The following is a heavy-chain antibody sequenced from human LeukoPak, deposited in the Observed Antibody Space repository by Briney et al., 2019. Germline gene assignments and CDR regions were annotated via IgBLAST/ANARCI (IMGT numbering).Heavy chain of an antibody. CDR1: GYTCTSYG. CDR3: ARENYDILTGYSFDY. CDR2: ISAYNGNT. Sequence: GASVKVSCKASGYTCTSYGISWVRQAPGQGLEWMGWISAYNGNTNYAQKLQGRVTMTTDTSTSTAYMELRSLRSDDTAVYYCARENYDILTGYSFDYWGQGTLVTVSS. V-gene: IGHV1-18*04. J-gene: IGHJ4*02. D-gene: IGHD3-9*01.